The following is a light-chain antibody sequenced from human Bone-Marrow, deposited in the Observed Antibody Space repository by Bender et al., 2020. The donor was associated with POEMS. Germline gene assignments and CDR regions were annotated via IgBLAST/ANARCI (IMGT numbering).Light chain of an antibody. J-gene: IGLJ2*01. CDR2: DVT. CDR3: SSYAGRSVV. CDR1: RSDIGGYDY. V-gene: IGLV2-8*01. Sequence: QSALTQPPSASGSPGQSVTISCTGTRSDIGGYDYVSWYRQDPGKAPQLIIYDVTQRPSGVPHRFSGSKSGNTASLTVSGLQAADEADYYCSSYAGRSVVFGGGTRLTVL.